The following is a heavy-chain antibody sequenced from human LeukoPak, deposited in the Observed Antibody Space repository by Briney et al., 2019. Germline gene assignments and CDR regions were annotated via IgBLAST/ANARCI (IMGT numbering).Heavy chain of an antibody. CDR3: AKITLNCSSTSCFLGVGGFDP. J-gene: IGHJ5*02. D-gene: IGHD2-2*01. V-gene: IGHV1-69*05. Sequence: SVKVSCKASGGTFSSYAISWVRQAPGQGLEWMGRIIPIFGTANYAQKFQGRVTITTDESTSTAYMELSSLRSEDTAVYYCAKITLNCSSTSCFLGVGGFDPWGQGTLVTVSS. CDR1: GGTFSSYA. CDR2: IIPIFGTA.